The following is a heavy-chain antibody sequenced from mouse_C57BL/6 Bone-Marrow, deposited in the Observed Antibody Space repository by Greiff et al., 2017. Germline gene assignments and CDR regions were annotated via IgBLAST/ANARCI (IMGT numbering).Heavy chain of an antibody. D-gene: IGHD1-1*01. CDR3: ARDYGSSYWYFDV. Sequence: QVQLQQSGPELVKPGASVQLSCKASGYTFTSYDIHWVKQRPGQGLEWIGWIYPRDGSTKYNEKFKGKATLTVDTSSSTAYMELHSLTSEDSAVYFCARDYGSSYWYFDVWGTGTTVTVSS. J-gene: IGHJ1*03. CDR2: IYPRDGST. V-gene: IGHV1-85*01. CDR1: GYTFTSYD.